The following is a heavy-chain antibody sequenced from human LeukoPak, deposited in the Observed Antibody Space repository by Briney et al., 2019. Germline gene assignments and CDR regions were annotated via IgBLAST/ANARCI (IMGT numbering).Heavy chain of an antibody. CDR2: IYYSGST. Sequence: SETLSLTCTVSGGSISSSGYYWGWIRQPPGKGLEWIGNIYYSGSTYYNPSLASRVTISVDTSKNQFSLKLSSVTAADTAVYYCARGDGGSYYYYYYMDAWGKGTTVTVSS. J-gene: IGHJ6*03. V-gene: IGHV4-39*07. CDR3: ARGDGGSYYYYYYMDA. CDR1: GGSISSSGYY. D-gene: IGHD1-26*01.